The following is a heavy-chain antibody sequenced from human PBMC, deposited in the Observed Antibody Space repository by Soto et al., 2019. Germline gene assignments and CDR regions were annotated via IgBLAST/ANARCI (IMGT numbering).Heavy chain of an antibody. V-gene: IGHV4-34*01. Sequence: QVQPQQWGAGLLKPSETLSLTCAVYGGSFSGYYWSWIRQPPGKGLEWIGEINHSGSTNYNPSLKSRVTISVDTSKNQFSLKLSSVTAADTAVYYCARGLYCSGGSCTVFYYYYMDVWGKGTTVTVSS. CDR3: ARGLYCSGGSCTVFYYYYMDV. CDR2: INHSGST. D-gene: IGHD2-15*01. CDR1: GGSFSGYY. J-gene: IGHJ6*03.